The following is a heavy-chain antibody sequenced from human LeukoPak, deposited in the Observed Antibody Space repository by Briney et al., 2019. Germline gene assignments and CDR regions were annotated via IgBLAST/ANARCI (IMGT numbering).Heavy chain of an antibody. CDR2: INGDGSGT. D-gene: IGHD3-10*01. CDR3: ARGGFYDSGSPIY. CDR1: GFTFSNYW. Sequence: GGSLRLSCAASGFTFSNYWMHWVRQAPGKGLVWVSRINGDGSGTIYADSVKGRISISRDNAKNTLLLQMNSLRAEDTAVYYCARGGFYDSGSPIYWGQGTLVTVSS. V-gene: IGHV3-74*01. J-gene: IGHJ4*02.